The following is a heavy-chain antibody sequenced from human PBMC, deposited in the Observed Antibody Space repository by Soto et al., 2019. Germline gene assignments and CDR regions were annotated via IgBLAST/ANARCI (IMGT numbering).Heavy chain of an antibody. V-gene: IGHV1-18*01. Sequence: PGGSLRLSCAASGFTFSSYAMSWVRQAPGKGLEWMGWISAYNGNTNYAQKLQGRVTMATDTSTSTAYMELRSLRSDDTAVYYCARAPITIFGVVMAAFDIWGQGTMVTVSS. CDR1: GFTFSSYA. D-gene: IGHD3-3*01. CDR3: ARAPITIFGVVMAAFDI. J-gene: IGHJ3*02. CDR2: ISAYNGNT.